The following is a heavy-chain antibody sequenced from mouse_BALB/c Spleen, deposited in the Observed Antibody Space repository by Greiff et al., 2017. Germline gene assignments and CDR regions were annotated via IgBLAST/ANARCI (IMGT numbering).Heavy chain of an antibody. Sequence: EVKLQESGPGLVKPSQTVSLTCTVTGISITTGNYRWSWIRQFPGNKLEWIGYIYYSGTITYNPSLTSRTTITRDTSKNQFFLEMNSLTAEDTATYYCARAYYYGSLDYWGQGTTLTVSS. V-gene: IGHV3-5*02. CDR2: IYYSGTI. CDR1: GISITTGNYR. CDR3: ARAYYYGSLDY. D-gene: IGHD1-1*01. J-gene: IGHJ2*01.